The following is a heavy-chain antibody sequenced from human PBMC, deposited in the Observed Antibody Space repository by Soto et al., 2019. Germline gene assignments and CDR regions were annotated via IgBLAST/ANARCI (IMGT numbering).Heavy chain of an antibody. CDR2: IYYSGNT. Sequence: SETLSLTCTVSGGSISSSSYYWGWIRQPPGKGLEWIGSIYYSGNTYYNPSLKSRVTISVDTAKNQFSLKLSSVTAADTAVYYCAKQYYFVRGSYYTRPFDFGGQGTLVTAPQ. V-gene: IGHV4-39*01. CDR1: GGSISSSSYY. D-gene: IGHD3-10*02. CDR3: AKQYYFVRGSYYTRPFDF. J-gene: IGHJ4*02.